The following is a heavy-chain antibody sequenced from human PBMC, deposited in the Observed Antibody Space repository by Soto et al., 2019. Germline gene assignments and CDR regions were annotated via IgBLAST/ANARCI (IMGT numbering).Heavy chain of an antibody. D-gene: IGHD3-22*01. CDR3: VRSMIIVVRLIGREY. V-gene: IGHV3-30-3*01. Sequence: GGSLRRSCGASGYNFRSYAMNCVSQTPCKGLEWVEVISYDGSNKHYADSVKGRFSISRENPKNMLYLKSDSLSTEDTAVYYCVRSMIIVVRLIGREYWGQGT. CDR2: ISYDGSNK. J-gene: IGHJ4*02. CDR1: GYNFRSYA.